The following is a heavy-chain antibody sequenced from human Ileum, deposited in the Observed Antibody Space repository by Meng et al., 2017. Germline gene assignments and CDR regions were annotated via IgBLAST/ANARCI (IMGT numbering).Heavy chain of an antibody. Sequence: QVPLQQWGAGLLGPSEPLSLTCGVYGGSFSAYYWTWIRQPPGKGLEWIGEINHSATTYYSPSLMGRVSVSVDTSKNQFSLKLTSVTAADTAVYYCARSERSVYWYFDLWGRGTLVTVSS. J-gene: IGHJ2*01. D-gene: IGHD1-26*01. CDR1: GGSFSAYY. V-gene: IGHV4-34*01. CDR2: INHSATT. CDR3: ARSERSVYWYFDL.